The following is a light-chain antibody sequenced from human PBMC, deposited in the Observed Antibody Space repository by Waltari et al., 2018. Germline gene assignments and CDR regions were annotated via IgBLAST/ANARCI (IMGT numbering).Light chain of an antibody. Sequence: SSELTQDPAVSVALGQTVTITCPGDSLRRFYARWYQQRPGQAPILIFYGQDNRPSGIPDRFSGSTSGDTASLTITGAQAEDEADYYCHSRDTFSTRVFGGGTRLTV. J-gene: IGLJ2*01. CDR1: SLRRFY. CDR2: GQD. V-gene: IGLV3-19*01. CDR3: HSRDTFSTRV.